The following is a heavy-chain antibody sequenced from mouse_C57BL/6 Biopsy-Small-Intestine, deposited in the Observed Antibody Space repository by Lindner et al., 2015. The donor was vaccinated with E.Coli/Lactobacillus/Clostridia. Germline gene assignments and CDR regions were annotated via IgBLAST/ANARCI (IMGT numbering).Heavy chain of an antibody. CDR2: IDPEDGDT. V-gene: IGHV14-1*01. J-gene: IGHJ2*01. CDR3: ARFPAYFNNYFDY. CDR1: GFNIKDYY. D-gene: IGHD2-10*01. Sequence: VQLQESGAELMRPGASVKLSCTASGFNIKDYYMHWVKQRPEQGLEWIGRIDPEDGDTEYAPKFKDKATLTVDTSSSTAYMELHSLTSEDSAVYFCARFPAYFNNYFDYWGQGTTLTVSS.